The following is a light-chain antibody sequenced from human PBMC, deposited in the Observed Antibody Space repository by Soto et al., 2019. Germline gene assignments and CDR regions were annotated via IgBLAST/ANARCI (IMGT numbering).Light chain of an antibody. CDR1: SSDVGGYNY. J-gene: IGLJ3*02. CDR3: SSYTSSSTRV. CDR2: EVS. V-gene: IGLV2-14*01. Sequence: QSALTQLASVSGSPGQSITISCTGTSSDVGGYNYVSWYQHHPGKAPKLMIYEVSNRPSGVSNRFSGSKSGNTASLTISGLQAEDEADFYCSSYTSSSTRVFGGGTKLTVL.